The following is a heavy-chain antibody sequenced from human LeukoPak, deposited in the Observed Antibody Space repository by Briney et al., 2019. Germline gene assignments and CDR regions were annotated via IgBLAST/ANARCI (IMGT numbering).Heavy chain of an antibody. D-gene: IGHD6-6*01. Sequence: GGSLRLSCAASGFFFRNYWMSWVRQAPGKGLEWVANIKEDGSIKYYVDSGKGRFTISRDTAKNSVYLQMNSLRVEDTGIYFCARIGYRSSSFDYWGQGTLVTVSS. CDR1: GFFFRNYW. CDR2: IKEDGSIK. CDR3: ARIGYRSSSFDY. J-gene: IGHJ4*02. V-gene: IGHV3-7*01.